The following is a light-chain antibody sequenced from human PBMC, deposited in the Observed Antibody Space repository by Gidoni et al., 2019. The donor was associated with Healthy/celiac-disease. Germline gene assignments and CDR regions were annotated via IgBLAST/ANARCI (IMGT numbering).Light chain of an antibody. CDR2: DAS. CDR1: QSINSW. J-gene: IGKJ1*01. Sequence: DIQMTQSPSTLSASVGDRVTITCRASQSINSWLAWYQQKPGKAPKLLIYDASSLESGVPSRFSGSGSGTEFTLTISSLQPDDFATYYCQQYNSYSLTFGQGTKVEIK. V-gene: IGKV1-5*01. CDR3: QQYNSYSLT.